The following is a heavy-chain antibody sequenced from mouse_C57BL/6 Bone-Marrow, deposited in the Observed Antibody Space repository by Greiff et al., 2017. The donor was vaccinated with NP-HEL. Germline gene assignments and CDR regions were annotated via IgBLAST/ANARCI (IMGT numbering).Heavy chain of an antibody. V-gene: IGHV1-69*01. CDR3: AREEDGVRDY. CDR2: IDPSDSYT. D-gene: IGHD2-13*01. CDR1: GYTFTSYW. J-gene: IGHJ2*01. Sequence: VQLQQPGAELVMPGASVKLSSKASGYTFTSYWMHWVKQRPGQGLEWIGEIDPSDSYTNYNQKFKGKSTLTVDKSSSTAYMQLSSLTSEDSAVYYCAREEDGVRDYWGQGTTLTVSS.